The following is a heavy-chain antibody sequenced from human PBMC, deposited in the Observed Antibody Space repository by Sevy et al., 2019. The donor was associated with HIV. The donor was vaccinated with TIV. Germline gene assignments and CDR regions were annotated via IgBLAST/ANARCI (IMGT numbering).Heavy chain of an antibody. CDR1: GFTFSSYA. V-gene: IGHV3-30-3*01. D-gene: IGHD6-13*01. Sequence: GGSLRLSCAASGFTFSSYAMHWVRQAPGKGLEWVAVISYDGSNKNYADSVKGRFTISRDNSKNTLYLQMSSLRPDDTVVYYCARDQHDYAGNVRTGWFDPWGQGTLVTVSS. CDR3: ARDQHDYAGNVRTGWFDP. J-gene: IGHJ5*02. CDR2: ISYDGSNK.